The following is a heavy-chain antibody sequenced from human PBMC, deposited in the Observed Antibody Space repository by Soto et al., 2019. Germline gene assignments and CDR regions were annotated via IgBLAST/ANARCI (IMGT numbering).Heavy chain of an antibody. CDR2: IYYSGST. D-gene: IGHD3-22*01. CDR1: GGSISSGGYY. J-gene: IGHJ6*02. V-gene: IGHV4-31*03. Sequence: QVQLQESGPGLVKPSQTLSLTCTVSGGSISSGGYYWRWIRQHPGKGLEWIGYIYYSGSTHYNPSLTRRFTISVRSSKNQFAPELSPVTAADTAVYYCARTYDRSGFMDAWGQGTTVTVSS. CDR3: ARTYDRSGFMDA.